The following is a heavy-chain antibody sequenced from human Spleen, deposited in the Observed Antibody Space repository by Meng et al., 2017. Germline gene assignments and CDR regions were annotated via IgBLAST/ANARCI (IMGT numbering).Heavy chain of an antibody. CDR3: ANPWGAGWYFDL. V-gene: IGHV3-23*04. J-gene: IGHJ2*01. Sequence: QLVGVGGGLVKPGGSLSSSCVASGITFRNLWMTWVRQAPGKGLEWVSGISDTGDNTYYLDSVRGRFTISRDNSKNMLYLQMNSLRAEDTAVYFCANPWGAGWYFDLWGRGTLVTVSS. CDR2: ISDTGDNT. D-gene: IGHD7-27*01. CDR1: GITFRNLW.